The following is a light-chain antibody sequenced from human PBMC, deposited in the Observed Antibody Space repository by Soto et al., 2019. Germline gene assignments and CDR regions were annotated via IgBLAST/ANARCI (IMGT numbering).Light chain of an antibody. CDR1: QDISDY. CDR2: AAS. J-gene: IGKJ5*01. CDR3: QKYNGAPRT. Sequence: DIQMTQSPSSLSASVGDRVTITCRASQDISDYLAWYQQKPGKVPKLLIYAASTLQSEVPSRFSGSGSGTDFTLTISSLQPEDVATYYCQKYNGAPRTFGQGTRLEIK. V-gene: IGKV1-27*01.